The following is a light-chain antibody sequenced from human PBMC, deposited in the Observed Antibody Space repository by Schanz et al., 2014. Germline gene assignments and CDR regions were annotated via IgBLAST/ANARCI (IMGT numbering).Light chain of an antibody. Sequence: QSALTQPPSASGSPGQSVTISCTGTSSDVGGYKYVSWYQQHPGKAPKLMIYDVSNRPSGVSNRFSGSKSGNTASLTISGLQAEDEADYYCSSYTSSNTGVFGGGTKLTVL. CDR1: SSDVGGYKY. J-gene: IGLJ3*02. V-gene: IGLV2-14*01. CDR3: SSYTSSNTGV. CDR2: DVS.